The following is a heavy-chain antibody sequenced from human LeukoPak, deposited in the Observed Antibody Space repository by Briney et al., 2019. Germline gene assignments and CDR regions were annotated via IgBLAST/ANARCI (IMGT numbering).Heavy chain of an antibody. Sequence: GGSLRLSCVASGFTFSNYWMHWVRQAPGKGLVWVSRITSDGSGTVNADSVKGRFTISRDNTKNILYLQMNSLRAHDTALYYCARDGSGSVDFDYWGQGTLVTVSS. V-gene: IGHV3-74*01. CDR1: GFTFSNYW. D-gene: IGHD2-2*03. J-gene: IGHJ4*02. CDR3: ARDGSGSVDFDY. CDR2: ITSDGSGT.